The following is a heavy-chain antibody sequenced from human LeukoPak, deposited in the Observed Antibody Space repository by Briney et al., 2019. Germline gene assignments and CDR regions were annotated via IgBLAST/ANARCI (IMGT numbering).Heavy chain of an antibody. CDR2: IYYIGNT. CDR1: GGSTSSSTHY. CDR3: ARQDVATSGNYFDY. V-gene: IGHV4-39*01. D-gene: IGHD6-13*01. Sequence: SETLSLTCTVSGGSTSSSTHYWAWIRQPPGKGLEWIGCIYYIGNTYYNPSLKSRVTISVDTSKNQFSLKLSSVTATDTAVYYCARQDVATSGNYFDYWGQGTLVTVSS. J-gene: IGHJ4*02.